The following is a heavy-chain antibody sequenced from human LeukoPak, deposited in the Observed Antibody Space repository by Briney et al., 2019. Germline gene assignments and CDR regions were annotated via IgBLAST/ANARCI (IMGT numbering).Heavy chain of an antibody. J-gene: IGHJ5*02. CDR2: INESGTT. Sequence: SETLSLTCAVFGGSFSGYYWTWVRQAPGKGLEWIGEINESGTTNYNPSLDNRVTISVDRSKNQFSLKVTSLTAADTAVFYCARALMTLVRGVPRTTWFDPWGPGTLVTVSS. CDR3: ARALMTLVRGVPRTTWFDP. V-gene: IGHV4-34*01. D-gene: IGHD3-10*01. CDR1: GGSFSGYY.